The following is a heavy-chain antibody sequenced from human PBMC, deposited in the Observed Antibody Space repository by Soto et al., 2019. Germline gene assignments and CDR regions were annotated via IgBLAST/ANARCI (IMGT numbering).Heavy chain of an antibody. CDR2: IVVGSGNT. CDR3: AAFSYGDYPFDY. Sequence: ASVKVSCKASGFTFTSSAVRWVRQARGQRLEWIGWIVVGSGNTNYAQKFQERVTITRDMSTSTAYMELSSLRSEDTAVYYCAAFSYGDYPFDYWGQGTLVTVSS. CDR1: GFTFTSSA. D-gene: IGHD4-17*01. V-gene: IGHV1-58*01. J-gene: IGHJ4*02.